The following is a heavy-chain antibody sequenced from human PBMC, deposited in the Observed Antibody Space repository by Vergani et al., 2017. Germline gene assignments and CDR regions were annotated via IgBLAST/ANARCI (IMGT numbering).Heavy chain of an antibody. J-gene: IGHJ4*02. CDR2: IYHSGST. V-gene: IGHV4-39*01. CDR3: ARHYYDSSGYYFDY. D-gene: IGHD3-22*01. CDR1: GASIRSSNYY. Sequence: QLQLQESGPGLVKPSATLSLTCSVSGASIRSSNYYWGWIRQPPGKGLEWIGSIYHSGSTYYNPSLKSRVTISVDTSKNQFSLKLSSVTAADTAVYYCARHYYDSSGYYFDYWGQGTLVTVSS.